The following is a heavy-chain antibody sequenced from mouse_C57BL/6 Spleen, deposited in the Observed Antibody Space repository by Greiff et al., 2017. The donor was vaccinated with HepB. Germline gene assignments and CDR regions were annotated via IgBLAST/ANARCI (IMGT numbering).Heavy chain of an antibody. D-gene: IGHD1-1*01. J-gene: IGHJ4*01. Sequence: VQLQQPGAELVKPGASVKLSCKASGYTFTSYWMHWVKQRPGRGLEWIGRIDPNSGGTKYNEKFKSKATLTVDKPSSTAYMQLSSLTSEDSAVYYCARDTTVVADYYYAMDYWGQGTSVTVSS. CDR3: ARDTTVVADYYYAMDY. V-gene: IGHV1-72*01. CDR1: GYTFTSYW. CDR2: IDPNSGGT.